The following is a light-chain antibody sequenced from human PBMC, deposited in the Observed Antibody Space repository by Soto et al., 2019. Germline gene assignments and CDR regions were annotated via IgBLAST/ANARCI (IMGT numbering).Light chain of an antibody. J-gene: IGKJ1*01. Sequence: DIQMTQSPSTVSASVGERVTITCRASQSISSWLAWYQQKPGKAPTLLIYGASSFQSGVPSRFSGSGSGTDFSLTISSLEREDFATYYCQQSYSTPPTFGQGTKVDIK. CDR3: QQSYSTPPT. CDR2: GAS. V-gene: IGKV1-39*01. CDR1: QSISSW.